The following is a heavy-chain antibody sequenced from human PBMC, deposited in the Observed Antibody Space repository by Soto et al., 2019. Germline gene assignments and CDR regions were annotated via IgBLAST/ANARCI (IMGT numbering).Heavy chain of an antibody. CDR3: ARGDYPFDY. V-gene: IGHV4-59*12. J-gene: IGHJ4*02. Sequence: SETLSLTCTVSCGSISSYYWSWIRQPPGKGLEWIGYIYYSGSTNYNPSLKSRVTISVDTSKNQFSLKLSSVTAADTAVYYCARGDYPFDYWGQGTLVTVSS. D-gene: IGHD4-17*01. CDR2: IYYSGST. CDR1: CGSISSYY.